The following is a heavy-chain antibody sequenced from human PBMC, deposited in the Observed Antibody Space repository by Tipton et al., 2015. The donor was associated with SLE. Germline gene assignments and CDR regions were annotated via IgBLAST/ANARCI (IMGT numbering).Heavy chain of an antibody. Sequence: LRLSCTASGFTFGDYAMSWVRQAPGKGLEWIGEINHSGSTNYNPSLKSRVTISVDTSKNQFSLKLSSVTAADTAVYYCARHGSGWGPSPYYFDYWGQGTLVTVSS. CDR1: GFTFGDYA. CDR3: ARHGSGWGPSPYYFDY. V-gene: IGHV4-34*01. D-gene: IGHD3-3*01. J-gene: IGHJ4*02. CDR2: INHSGST.